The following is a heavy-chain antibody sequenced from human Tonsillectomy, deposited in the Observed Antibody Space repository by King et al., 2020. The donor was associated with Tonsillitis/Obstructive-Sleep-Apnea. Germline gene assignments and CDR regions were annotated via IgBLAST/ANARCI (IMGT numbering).Heavy chain of an antibody. CDR2: IYYGGRS. CDR3: ARGSSAAAAGLDH. V-gene: IGHV4-59*01. Sequence: QLQESGPGLVKPSETLSLTCTVSGGSISDYYWTWIRQSPGTGLEWIGYIYYGGRSIYNPSLKGRVSISVDSSKNQISLKVTSMTAADTAMYYCARGSSAAAAGLDHWGQGTRVTVSS. D-gene: IGHD6-13*01. CDR1: GGSISDYY. J-gene: IGHJ4*02.